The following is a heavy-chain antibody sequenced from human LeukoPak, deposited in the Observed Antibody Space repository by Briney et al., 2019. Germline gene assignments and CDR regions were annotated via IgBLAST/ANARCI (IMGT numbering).Heavy chain of an antibody. CDR2: INDHGDFT. CDR1: EFTFSSYA. J-gene: IGHJ5*02. CDR3: ARIGTENFYDL. V-gene: IGHV3-64*02. D-gene: IGHD2/OR15-2a*01. Sequence: GRSLRLSCAASEFTFSSYAMHWVRQAPGKGLEYVSAINDHGDFTYYADSVKGRFTISRDNSKNTLYLQMGSLRGEDMALYFCARIGTENFYDLWGQGTLVTVSS.